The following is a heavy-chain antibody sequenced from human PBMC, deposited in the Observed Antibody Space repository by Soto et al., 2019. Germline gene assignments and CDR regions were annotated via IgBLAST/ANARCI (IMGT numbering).Heavy chain of an antibody. D-gene: IGHD2-15*01. V-gene: IGHV1-69*01. CDR2: IIPIFGTA. Sequence: QVQLVQSGAEVKKPGSSVKVSCKASGGTFSSYAISWVRQAPGQGLEWMGGIIPIFGTANYAQKFQGRVTITADESTSTADTELSSLRSEDTAVYYCARDPGSAATLPDYWYFDLWGRGTLVTVSS. CDR1: GGTFSSYA. J-gene: IGHJ2*01. CDR3: ARDPGSAATLPDYWYFDL.